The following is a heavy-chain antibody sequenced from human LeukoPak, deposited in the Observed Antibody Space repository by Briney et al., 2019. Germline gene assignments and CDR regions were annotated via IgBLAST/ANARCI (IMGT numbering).Heavy chain of an antibody. CDR3: ARHPYCSGGSCLDYYYYYMDV. J-gene: IGHJ6*03. CDR2: IIPIFGNT. D-gene: IGHD2-15*01. CDR1: GCTFSSYA. Sequence: SVKLSCTASGCTFSSYAISWVRQAPGQGLEWMGGIIPIFGNTNYAQTLQGRVTITTDESTSTAYMELSSLRSEDTAVYYCARHPYCSGGSCLDYYYYYMDVWGKGTTVTVSS. V-gene: IGHV1-69*05.